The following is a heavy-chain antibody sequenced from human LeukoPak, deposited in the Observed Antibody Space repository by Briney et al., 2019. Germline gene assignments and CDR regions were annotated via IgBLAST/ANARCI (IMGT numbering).Heavy chain of an antibody. D-gene: IGHD1-20*01. V-gene: IGHV3-48*03. Sequence: PGGSLRLSCAASGFTFSSYEMNWVRQAPGKGLEWVSYISGSGSTIYYTDSVKGRFTLSRDNARNSLYLQMNSLRAEDTAIYYCVRDPGITGTSYWGQRTLVTVSS. CDR3: VRDPGITGTSY. CDR2: ISGSGSTI. J-gene: IGHJ4*02. CDR1: GFTFSSYE.